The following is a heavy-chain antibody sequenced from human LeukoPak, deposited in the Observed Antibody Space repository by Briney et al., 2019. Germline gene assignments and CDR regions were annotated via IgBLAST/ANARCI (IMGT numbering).Heavy chain of an antibody. D-gene: IGHD3-22*01. CDR3: ATDAHYYDSSPLDY. CDR2: FDPEDGET. Sequence: ASVKVSCKVSGYTLTELSMHWVRQAPGKGLEWMGGFDPEDGETIYAQKFQGRVTMTEDTSTDTAYMELSSLRSEDTAVYYCATDAHYYDSSPLDYWGQGTLVTVSS. V-gene: IGHV1-24*01. CDR1: GYTLTELS. J-gene: IGHJ4*02.